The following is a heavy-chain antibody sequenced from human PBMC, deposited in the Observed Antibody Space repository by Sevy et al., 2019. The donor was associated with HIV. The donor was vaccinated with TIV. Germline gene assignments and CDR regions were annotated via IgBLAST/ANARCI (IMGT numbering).Heavy chain of an antibody. V-gene: IGHV3-30-3*01. CDR2: ISTDGNLK. Sequence: GGSLRLSCAASGFTFSSAAMDWVRQAPGKGLEWVAVISTDGNLKYYADSVKGRFTISRDNSKNTMSLQMNSLRPDDTAMYYCTRAIRSRIPGSSGWHDFFDSWGQGTLVTDSS. CDR3: TRAIRSRIPGSSGWHDFFDS. J-gene: IGHJ4*02. CDR1: GFTFSSAA. D-gene: IGHD6-19*01.